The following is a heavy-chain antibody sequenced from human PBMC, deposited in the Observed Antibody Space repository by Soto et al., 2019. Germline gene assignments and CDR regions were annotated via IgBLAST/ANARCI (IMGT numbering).Heavy chain of an antibody. CDR2: ISGSGGST. CDR3: AKVAGDDHYDGMDV. D-gene: IGHD6-19*01. V-gene: IGHV3-23*01. J-gene: IGHJ6*02. CDR1: GFTFSSYA. Sequence: SLRLSCSASGFTFSSYAMSWDRQAPGKGLEWVSAISGSGGSTYYADSVKGRFTISRGNSKNTLYLQMNSLRAEDTAVYYCAKVAGDDHYDGMDVSGRGNTVT.